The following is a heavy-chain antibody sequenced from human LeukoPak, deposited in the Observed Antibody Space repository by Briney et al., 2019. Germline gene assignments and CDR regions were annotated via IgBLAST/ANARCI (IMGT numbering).Heavy chain of an antibody. CDR2: INHSGST. CDR1: GGSFSGYY. Sequence: SETLSLTCAVYGGSFSGYYWSWIRRPPGKGLEWIGEINHSGSTNYNPSLKSRVTISVDTPKNQFSLKLSSVTAADTAVYYCARGPYYDSSGYYIYWGQGTLVTVSS. D-gene: IGHD3-22*01. V-gene: IGHV4-34*01. J-gene: IGHJ4*02. CDR3: ARGPYYDSSGYYIY.